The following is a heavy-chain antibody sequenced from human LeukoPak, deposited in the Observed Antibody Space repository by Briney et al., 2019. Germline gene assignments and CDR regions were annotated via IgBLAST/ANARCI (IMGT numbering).Heavy chain of an antibody. J-gene: IGHJ6*03. V-gene: IGHV3-74*01. CDR3: AREVGSSWYLKWDTMAV. Sequence: QSGGSLRLSCAASGFTFSSYWMHWVRQAPGKGLVWVSRINSDRSSTNYADSVKGRFTISRDNAKNSLYLQMNSLRAEDTAVYYCAREVGSSWYLKWDTMAVSGKGAPV. D-gene: IGHD6-13*01. CDR2: INSDRSST. CDR1: GFTFSSYW.